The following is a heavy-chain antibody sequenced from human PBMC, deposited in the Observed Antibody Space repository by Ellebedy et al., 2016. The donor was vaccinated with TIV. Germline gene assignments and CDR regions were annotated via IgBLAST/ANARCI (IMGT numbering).Heavy chain of an antibody. Sequence: MPSETLSLTCSVSGGSISSYFWSWIRQPPGTTLEWLGYIYYEGNTKYNPSLKSRATISLDTSKSLFSLELTSVTAADTAVYYCARNDRYFDFWGQGTQVTVSP. CDR2: IYYEGNT. CDR1: GGSISSYF. V-gene: IGHV4-59*01. J-gene: IGHJ4*02. D-gene: IGHD3-22*01. CDR3: ARNDRYFDF.